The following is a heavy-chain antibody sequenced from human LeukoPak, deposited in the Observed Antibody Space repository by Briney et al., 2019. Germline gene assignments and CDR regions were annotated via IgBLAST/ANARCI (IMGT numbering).Heavy chain of an antibody. J-gene: IGHJ6*02. D-gene: IGHD5-24*01. CDR2: ITSDGSST. CDR3: ARKKATDYYYYYCGMDV. CDR1: GFTFSSYW. Sequence: GGSLRLSCAASGFTFSSYWMHWVRQAPGKGLVWVSRITSDGSSTSYADSVKGRFTISRDNAKNTLYLQMNSLRAEDTAVYYCARKKATDYYYYYCGMDVWGQGTTVTVSS. V-gene: IGHV3-74*01.